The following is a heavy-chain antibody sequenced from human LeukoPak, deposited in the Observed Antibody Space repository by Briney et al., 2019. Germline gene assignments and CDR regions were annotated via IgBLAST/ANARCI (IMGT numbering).Heavy chain of an antibody. CDR2: IYTSGST. Sequence: SETLSLTCTVSGGSISSYYWSWIRQPPGKGLEWIGRIYTSGSTNYNPSLKSRVTMSVDTSKNQFSLKLSSVTAADTAVYYCARVFGRRTGDAFDIWGQGTMVTVSS. CDR3: ARVFGRRTGDAFDI. J-gene: IGHJ3*02. CDR1: GGSISSYY. V-gene: IGHV4-4*07. D-gene: IGHD3-3*01.